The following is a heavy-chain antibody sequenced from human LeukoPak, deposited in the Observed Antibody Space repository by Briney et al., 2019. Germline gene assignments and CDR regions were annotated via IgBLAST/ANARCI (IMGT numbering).Heavy chain of an antibody. V-gene: IGHV4-59*08. CDR3: ARLYLIEDYDFWSGYSESMDV. Sequence: KPSETLSLTCAVSGASISSSYWSWIRQPPGKGLEWIGYINYSGNTKYNPSLESRVTISVDASNNQFSLRLSSVTAADTAVYYCARLYLIEDYDFWSGYSESMDVWGKGTTVTVSS. CDR2: INYSGNT. D-gene: IGHD3-3*01. CDR1: GASISSSY. J-gene: IGHJ6*03.